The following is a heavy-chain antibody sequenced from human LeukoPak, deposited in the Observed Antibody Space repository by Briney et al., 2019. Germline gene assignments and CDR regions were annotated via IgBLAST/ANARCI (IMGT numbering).Heavy chain of an antibody. D-gene: IGHD2-21*01. V-gene: IGHV3-53*01. Sequence: PGGSLRLSCAASGFTFDDYGTSWVRQAPGKGLEWVSVIYSGGSTYYADSVKGRFTISRDNSKNTLYLQMNSLRAEDTAVYYCARGDPVDYWGQGTLVTVSS. CDR3: ARGDPVDY. CDR2: IYSGGST. CDR1: GFTFDDYG. J-gene: IGHJ4*02.